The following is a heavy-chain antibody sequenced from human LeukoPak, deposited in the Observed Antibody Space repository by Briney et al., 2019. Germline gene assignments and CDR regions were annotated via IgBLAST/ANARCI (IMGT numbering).Heavy chain of an antibody. CDR1: GFTFSSYS. V-gene: IGHV3-21*01. J-gene: IGHJ4*02. CDR3: ARVSGTGYYYFDY. CDR2: ISSSSSYI. D-gene: IGHD3/OR15-3a*01. Sequence: GGSVRLSCAASGFTFSSYSMNWVRQAPGKGLEWVSSISSSSSYIYYADSVQGRFTISRDSAKNSLYLQMNSLRADDTAVYYCARVSGTGYYYFDYWGQGTLVTVSS.